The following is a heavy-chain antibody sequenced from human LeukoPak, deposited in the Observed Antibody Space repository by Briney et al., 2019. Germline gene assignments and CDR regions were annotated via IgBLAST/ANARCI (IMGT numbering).Heavy chain of an antibody. CDR1: GYTFTSYY. V-gene: IGHV1-46*01. CDR2: INPSGGTT. CDR3: AIIPNFGMDV. Sequence: ASVKLSCKASGYTFTSYYIHWVRQAPGQGLGWMGMINPSGGTTIYAPKFQGRVNMTRDTYASTVYMEVSSLRSEDTAMFYCAIIPNFGMDVWGQGTTVTVSS. J-gene: IGHJ6*02.